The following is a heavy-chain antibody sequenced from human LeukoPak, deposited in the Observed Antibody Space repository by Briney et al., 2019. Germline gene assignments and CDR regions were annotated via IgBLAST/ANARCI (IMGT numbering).Heavy chain of an antibody. V-gene: IGHV3-48*01. CDR3: ARVVVVPAGLYYYYGMDV. CDR2: ISSSSSTI. Sequence: GRSLRLSCAASGFTFSSHSMNWVSQAPGKGREWVSYISSSSSTIYYADSVKGRFTISRDNAKNSLYLQMNSLRAEDTAVYYCARVVVVPAGLYYYYGMDVWGQGTTVTVSS. J-gene: IGHJ6*02. CDR1: GFTFSSHS. D-gene: IGHD2-2*01.